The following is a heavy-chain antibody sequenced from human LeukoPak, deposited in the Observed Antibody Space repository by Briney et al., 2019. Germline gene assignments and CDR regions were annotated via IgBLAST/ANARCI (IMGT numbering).Heavy chain of an antibody. D-gene: IGHD5-18*01. J-gene: IGHJ4*02. CDR1: GYTFINYY. Sequence: ASVKVSCKASGYTFINYYMHWVRQAPGQGLEWMGIINPSGGTTSYAQNFQGRVTMTRDTSTSTVYMELSSLRSEDTAVYYCAREIGPRQLHLWGSAFDYWGQGTLVTVSS. CDR2: INPSGGTT. CDR3: AREIGPRQLHLWGSAFDY. V-gene: IGHV1-46*01.